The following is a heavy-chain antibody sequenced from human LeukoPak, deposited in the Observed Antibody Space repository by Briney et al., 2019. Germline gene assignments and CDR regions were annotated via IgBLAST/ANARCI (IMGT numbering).Heavy chain of an antibody. Sequence: GESLKISCKDSGXSFTNSWSSWVRQMPGKGLEWMGRIDPSDSYTNYSPSFQGHVTISADKSISTAYLQWSSLKASDTAMYYCARHGGGSGSYYDLWGRGTLVTVSS. V-gene: IGHV5-10-1*01. CDR3: ARHGGGSGSYYDL. J-gene: IGHJ2*01. D-gene: IGHD1-26*01. CDR1: GXSFTNSW. CDR2: IDPSDSYT.